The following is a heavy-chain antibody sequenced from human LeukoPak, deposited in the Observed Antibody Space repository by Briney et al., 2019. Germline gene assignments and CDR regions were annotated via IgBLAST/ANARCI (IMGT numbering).Heavy chain of an antibody. D-gene: IGHD3-3*01. CDR2: IYTSGST. J-gene: IGHJ4*02. CDR3: ARDSDFWSGLFDY. CDR1: GGSISSGSYY. V-gene: IGHV4-61*02. Sequence: PSQTLSLTCTVSGGSISSGSYYWSWIRQPAGKGLEWIGRIYTSGSTSYNPSLKSRVTISVDTSKNQLSLKLSSVTAADTAVYYCARDSDFWSGLFDYWGQGTLVTVSS.